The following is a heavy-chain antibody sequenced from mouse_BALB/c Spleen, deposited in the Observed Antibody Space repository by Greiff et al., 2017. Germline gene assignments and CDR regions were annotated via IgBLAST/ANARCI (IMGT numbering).Heavy chain of an antibody. Sequence: VQLQQPGAELVKPGASVKLSCKASGYTFTSYWMHWVKQSPGQGLEWIGEINRSDGRTNYNEKFKSKATLTVDKSSSTAYKQLSSLTSEDSADYYYAKGGGGYYLDCWGEGTTLTVSS. V-gene: IGHV1S81*02. CDR2: INRSDGRT. CDR1: GYTFTSYW. J-gene: IGHJ2*01. D-gene: IGHD1-2*01. CDR3: AKGGGGYYLDC.